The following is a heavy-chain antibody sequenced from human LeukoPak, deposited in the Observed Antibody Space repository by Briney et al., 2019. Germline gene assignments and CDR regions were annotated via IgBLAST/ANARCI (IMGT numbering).Heavy chain of an antibody. CDR1: GFVFTKYA. V-gene: IGHV3-23*01. CDR2: IRSDGTT. Sequence: GGSLRLSCAASGFVFTKYAMSWVRQTPGKGLEWVSGIRSDGTTYYVDSVKGRFTISRDNSNDTLHLQMNSLRAEDTALYYCAKGDVSGWYGNFDYWGQGILVTVSS. J-gene: IGHJ4*02. D-gene: IGHD6-19*01. CDR3: AKGDVSGWYGNFDY.